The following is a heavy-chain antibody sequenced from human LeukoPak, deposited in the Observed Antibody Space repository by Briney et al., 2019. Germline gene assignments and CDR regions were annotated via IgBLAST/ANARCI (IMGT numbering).Heavy chain of an antibody. CDR1: GFTFSSYD. Sequence: GGSLRLSCAASGFTFSSYDMPWVRQATGKGLEWVSAIGTTGDTYYSDSVRGRFTISRENAKNSLYLQMNSLRAGDTAVYYCASSPSYGSSWYALDSWGQGTLVTVSS. V-gene: IGHV3-13*01. CDR2: IGTTGDT. D-gene: IGHD6-13*01. CDR3: ASSPSYGSSWYALDS. J-gene: IGHJ4*02.